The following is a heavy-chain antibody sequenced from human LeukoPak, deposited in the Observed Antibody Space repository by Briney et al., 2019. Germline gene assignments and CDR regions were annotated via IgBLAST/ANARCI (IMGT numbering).Heavy chain of an antibody. J-gene: IGHJ4*02. CDR1: GFTFSTHW. Sequence: GGSMTLSCAASGFTFSTHWMKWVRQPPGKGLEWVASIKEDGSDKYYVDSVKGRFSISRDNAKNSLYLQMNSLRTEDTAVYYCAKGGHFNFDYWGQGTLVTVSS. CDR2: IKEDGSDK. CDR3: AKGGHFNFDY. D-gene: IGHD5-12*01. V-gene: IGHV3-7*01.